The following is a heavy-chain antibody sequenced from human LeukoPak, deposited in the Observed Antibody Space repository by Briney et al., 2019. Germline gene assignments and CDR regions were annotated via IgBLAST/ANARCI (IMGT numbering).Heavy chain of an antibody. CDR2: ISAGGTPV. V-gene: IGHV3-48*01. Sequence: PGGSLRLSCAASGFTFSIYSMNWVRLAPGKGLEWISYISAGGTPVYYADSVEGRFTVSRDNEKNSLYLQLNSLRADDTAVYYCARDFRSSSWYIGDYWGQGAQVTVSP. CDR3: ARDFRSSSWYIGDY. CDR1: GFTFSIYS. J-gene: IGHJ4*02. D-gene: IGHD6-13*01.